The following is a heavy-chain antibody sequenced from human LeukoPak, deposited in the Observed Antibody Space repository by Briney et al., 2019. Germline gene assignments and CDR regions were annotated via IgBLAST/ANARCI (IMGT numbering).Heavy chain of an antibody. CDR3: ARGVVVVPAAPPLYYYGMDV. CDR1: GGSISSGDYY. D-gene: IGHD2-2*01. V-gene: IGHV4-30-4*01. CDR2: IYYSGST. J-gene: IGHJ6*02. Sequence: SETLSLTCTVSGGSISSGDYYWSWIRQPPGQGLEWIVYIYYSGSTYYNPSLKSRVTISVDTSKNQFSLKLSSVTAADTAAYYCARGVVVVPAAPPLYYYGMDVWGQGTTVTVSS.